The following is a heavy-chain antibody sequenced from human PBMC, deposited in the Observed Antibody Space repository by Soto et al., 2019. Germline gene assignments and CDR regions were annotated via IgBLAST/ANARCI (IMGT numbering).Heavy chain of an antibody. CDR3: ARDPHSLDY. D-gene: IGHD3-3*02. V-gene: IGHV3-48*01. Sequence: EVQLVESGGGLVQPGGSLRLSFVASGFTFSSYSMNWVRQAPGKGLEWVSYIRSSGSTIYYADSVKGRFTISRDNAKNSLYLQMNSLRAEDTAVYYCARDPHSLDYWGQGTLVTVSS. CDR2: IRSSGSTI. J-gene: IGHJ4*02. CDR1: GFTFSSYS.